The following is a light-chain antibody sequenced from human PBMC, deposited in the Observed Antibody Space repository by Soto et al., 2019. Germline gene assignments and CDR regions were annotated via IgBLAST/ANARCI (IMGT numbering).Light chain of an antibody. CDR2: DAS. CDR1: QSVSSSY. J-gene: IGKJ1*01. CDR3: QQRSNWPWT. V-gene: IGKV3-11*01. Sequence: EIVLTQSPGTLSLSPGERATFSCRASQSVSSSYIAWYQQKPGQAPRLLIYDASNRATGIPARFSGSGSGTDFTLTISSLEPEDFAVYYCQQRSNWPWTFGQGTKVDIK.